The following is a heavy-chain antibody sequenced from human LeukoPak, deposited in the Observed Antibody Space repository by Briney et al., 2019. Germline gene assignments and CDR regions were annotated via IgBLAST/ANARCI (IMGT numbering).Heavy chain of an antibody. CDR1: GFTFSSYS. D-gene: IGHD2-2*01. J-gene: IGHJ6*03. V-gene: IGHV3-21*01. CDR3: ARKIGYCSSTSCEYYYMDV. Sequence: GGSLRLSCAASGFTFSSYSMNWVRQAPGKGLEWVSSISSSSSYIYYADSVKGRFTISRDNAKNSLYLQMNSLRAEDTAVYYCARKIGYCSSTSCEYYYMDVWGKGTTVTVSS. CDR2: ISSSSSYI.